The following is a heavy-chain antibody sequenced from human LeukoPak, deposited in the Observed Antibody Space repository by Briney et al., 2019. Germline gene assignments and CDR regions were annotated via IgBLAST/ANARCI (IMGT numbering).Heavy chain of an antibody. CDR3: ARQGAKDYDILTPFDY. J-gene: IGHJ4*02. D-gene: IGHD3-9*01. Sequence: SLRLSCAASGFTFSSYWMSWVRQAPGKGLEWVANIKQDGSEKYYVDSVKGRFTISRDNAKNSLYLQMNSLRAEDTAVYYCARQGAKDYDILTPFDYWGQGTLVTVSS. CDR1: GFTFSSYW. CDR2: IKQDGSEK. V-gene: IGHV3-7*01.